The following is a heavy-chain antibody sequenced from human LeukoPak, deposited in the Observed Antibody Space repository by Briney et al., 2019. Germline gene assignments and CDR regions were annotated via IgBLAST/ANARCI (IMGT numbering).Heavy chain of an antibody. D-gene: IGHD6-6*01. CDR2: IYYSGST. CDR3: ARHFAYSSSSYFDY. CDR1: GGSISGYY. V-gene: IGHV4-59*08. J-gene: IGHJ4*02. Sequence: SSETLSLTCTVSGGSISGYYWSWIRQPPGKGLEWIGYIYYSGSTNYNPSLKSRVTMFEDKSKNQFSLRLYSVTVADTAVYYCARHFAYSSSSYFDYWGQGSLVTVSS.